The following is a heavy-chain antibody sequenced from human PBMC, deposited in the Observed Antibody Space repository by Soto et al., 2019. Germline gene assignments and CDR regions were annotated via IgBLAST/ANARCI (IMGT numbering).Heavy chain of an antibody. CDR3: AKDSYGGNSGFDY. J-gene: IGHJ4*02. D-gene: IGHD2-21*02. V-gene: IGHV3-43*01. CDR1: GFTFDDYT. Sequence: EVQLVESGGVVVLPGGSLRLSCAASGFTFDDYTMHWVRQAPGKGLEWVSLISWDGGSTYYADSVKGRFTISRDNSKNSLCLQMNSLRTEDTALYYCAKDSYGGNSGFDYWGQGTLVTVSS. CDR2: ISWDGGST.